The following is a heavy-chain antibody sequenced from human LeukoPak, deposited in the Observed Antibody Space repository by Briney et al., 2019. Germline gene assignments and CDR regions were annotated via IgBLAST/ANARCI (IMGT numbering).Heavy chain of an antibody. V-gene: IGHV4-4*07. D-gene: IGHD3-22*01. J-gene: IGHJ3*02. CDR1: GGSISSY. Sequence: SETLSLTCTVSGGSISSYWSWIRQPAGKGLEWIGRIYGSGTTTYNPSLKSRVSMSIDTSKNQFSLKLGSVTAADTAVYYCARDDQMIDAFDIWGQGTMVTVSS. CDR2: IYGSGTT. CDR3: ARDDQMIDAFDI.